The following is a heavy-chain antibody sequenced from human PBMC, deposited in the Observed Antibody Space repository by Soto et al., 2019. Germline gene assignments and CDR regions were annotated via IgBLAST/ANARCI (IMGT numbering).Heavy chain of an antibody. CDR3: ARDLRGPFDY. V-gene: IGHV4-31*03. Sequence: QVQLQESGPGLVKPSQTLSLTCTVSGGSISSGGYYWSWIRQHPGKGLEWIGDIYYSGSTYYNPSLNGRVTISVDTSKAQFSLKLSTVTAADTAVSYCARDLRGPFDYWGQGTLVTVSS. CDR2: IYYSGST. J-gene: IGHJ4*02. CDR1: GGSISSGGYY.